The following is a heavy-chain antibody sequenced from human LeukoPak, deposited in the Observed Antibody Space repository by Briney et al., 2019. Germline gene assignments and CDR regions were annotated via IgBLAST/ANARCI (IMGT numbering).Heavy chain of an antibody. CDR2: IDGSDGAS. J-gene: IGHJ4*02. CDR1: GFRFSSYV. D-gene: IGHD1-26*01. V-gene: IGHV3-23*01. Sequence: HPGGSLRLSCAASGFRFSSYVMSWVRQAPGKGLEYVSSIDGSDGASYYADSVKGRFTISRDNSKNTLFLQMNSPRVEDTAVYYCARVDSGNYDYWGQGTLLTVSS. CDR3: ARVDSGNYDY.